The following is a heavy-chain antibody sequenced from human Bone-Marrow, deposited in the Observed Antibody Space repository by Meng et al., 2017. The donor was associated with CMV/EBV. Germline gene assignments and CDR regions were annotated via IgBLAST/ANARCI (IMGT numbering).Heavy chain of an antibody. Sequence: ASVNVSCKASGYTFTDYYMHWLRQAPGQGLEWMGWINPNSGDTNYAQKFQGRVTMARDTSISTVYMDLSRLRYDDTAVYYCARDCSLDFWGQGTRVTVSS. CDR1: GYTFTDYY. J-gene: IGHJ4*02. V-gene: IGHV1-2*02. D-gene: IGHD2-21*01. CDR2: INPNSGDT. CDR3: ARDCSLDF.